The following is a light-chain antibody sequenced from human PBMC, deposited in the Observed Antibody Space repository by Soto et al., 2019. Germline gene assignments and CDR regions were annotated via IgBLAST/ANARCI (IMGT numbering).Light chain of an antibody. Sequence: QSALTQPASVSGSPGQSITIPCTGTSSDIGGYDHVSWYQQHPGKPPKLMVYDVSNRPSGVSDRFSGSKSANTASLTISGLQAEDEADYYCNSYTTSSSLYVFGTGTKVTVL. J-gene: IGLJ1*01. CDR3: NSYTTSSSLYV. CDR2: DVS. CDR1: SSDIGGYDH. V-gene: IGLV2-14*01.